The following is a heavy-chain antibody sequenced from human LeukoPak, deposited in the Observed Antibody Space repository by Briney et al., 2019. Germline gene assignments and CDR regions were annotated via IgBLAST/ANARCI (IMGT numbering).Heavy chain of an antibody. V-gene: IGHV1-46*01. CDR2: IYPRDGST. J-gene: IGHJ4*02. CDR3: ARDQEGFDY. Sequence: LVKVSYKASGYTFTSNYIHWVRQAPGQGLEWMGMIYPRDGSTSYAQKFQGRVTVTRDTSTSTVHMELSGLRSEDTAVYYCARDQEGFDYWGQGTLVTVSS. CDR1: GYTFTSNY.